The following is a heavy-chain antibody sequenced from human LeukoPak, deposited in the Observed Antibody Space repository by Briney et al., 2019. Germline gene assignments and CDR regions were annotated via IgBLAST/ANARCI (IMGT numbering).Heavy chain of an antibody. D-gene: IGHD2-15*01. CDR2: INHSGST. V-gene: IGHV4-34*01. Sequence: SETLSLTCAVYGGSFSGYYWSWIRQPPGKGLEWIGEINHSGSTNYNPSLKSRVTISVDTSKNQFSLKLSSVTAADTAVYYCARGLVVAARVFDYWGQGTLVTVSS. J-gene: IGHJ4*02. CDR1: GGSFSGYY. CDR3: ARGLVVAARVFDY.